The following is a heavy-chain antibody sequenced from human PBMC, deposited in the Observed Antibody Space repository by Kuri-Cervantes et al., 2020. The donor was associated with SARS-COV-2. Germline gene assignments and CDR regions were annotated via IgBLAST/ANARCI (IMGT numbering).Heavy chain of an antibody. J-gene: IGHJ4*02. D-gene: IGHD3-10*01. CDR1: GYTFTSYY. Sequence: ASVKVSCKASGYTFTSYYMHWVRQAPGQGLEWMGIINPSGGNTSYAQKFQGRVTMTRDTSTSTVYMELSSLRSEDTAVYYCARWSYYGSGSRIPIIHKYYIDYWGQGTLVTVSS. CDR2: INPSGGNT. V-gene: IGHV1-46*01. CDR3: ARWSYYGSGSRIPIIHKYYIDY.